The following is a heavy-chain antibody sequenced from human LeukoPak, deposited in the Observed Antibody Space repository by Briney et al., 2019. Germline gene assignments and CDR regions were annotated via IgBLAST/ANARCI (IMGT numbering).Heavy chain of an antibody. V-gene: IGHV4-31*03. CDR3: ARATHYSASTGGPYMDV. CDR1: GGSISSGGYF. J-gene: IGHJ6*03. Sequence: PSETLSLTCTVSGGSISSGGYFWSWIRQHPGKGLESIAHIYHAGSTHDNPSLRCRVAISLDTSANQFSLRLSSVTAADTAVYFCARATHYSASTGGPYMDVWGQGTTVTVSS. CDR2: IYHAGST. D-gene: IGHD3-22*01.